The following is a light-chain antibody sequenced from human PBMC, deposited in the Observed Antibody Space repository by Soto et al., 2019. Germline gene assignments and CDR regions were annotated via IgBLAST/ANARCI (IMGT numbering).Light chain of an antibody. CDR2: STN. J-gene: IGLJ3*02. Sequence: VVTQEPSFSVSPGGTVTLTCGLSSGSVSTSYYPSWYQQTPGQAPRTLIYSTNTRSSGVPDRFSGSILGNKAALTITGAQADDESDYYCVLYMGSGMWVFGGGTKLTVL. V-gene: IGLV8-61*01. CDR3: VLYMGSGMWV. CDR1: SGSVSTSYY.